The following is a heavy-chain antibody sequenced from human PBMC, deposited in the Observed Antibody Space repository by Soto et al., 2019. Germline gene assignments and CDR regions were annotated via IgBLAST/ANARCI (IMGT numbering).Heavy chain of an antibody. CDR2: IGGSGDST. J-gene: IGHJ4*02. Sequence: EVQLLESGGGLVQPGGSLRLSCVASGFTFRSYAMRWVRQAPGEGLEWVSAIGGSGDSTYYADSVKGRFTISRDNSKNTLYLQMNSLRAEDTAVYHCAKSFSGWYYFDYWGQGTLVTVSS. CDR3: AKSFSGWYYFDY. V-gene: IGHV3-23*01. CDR1: GFTFRSYA. D-gene: IGHD6-19*01.